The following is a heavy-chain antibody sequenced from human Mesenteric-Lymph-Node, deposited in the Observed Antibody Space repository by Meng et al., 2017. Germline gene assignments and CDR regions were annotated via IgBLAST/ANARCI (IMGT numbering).Heavy chain of an antibody. CDR3: GRHKVRHRSFDY. Sequence: GESLKISCAASGFTFTNYWMTWVRQAPGKGLEWVASINADGREKYYVDSMKGRFTMSRDNAKTSLYLQMNSLRGDDTAMYYCGRHKVRHRSFDYWGQGTLVTVSS. CDR2: INADGREK. V-gene: IGHV3-7*01. J-gene: IGHJ4*02. CDR1: GFTFTNYW.